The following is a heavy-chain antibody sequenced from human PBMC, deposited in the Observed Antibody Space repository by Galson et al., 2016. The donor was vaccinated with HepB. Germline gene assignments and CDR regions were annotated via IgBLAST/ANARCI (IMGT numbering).Heavy chain of an antibody. J-gene: IGHJ4*02. CDR3: VRDLGGVDFGS. CDR2: ISSAGSDTI. V-gene: IGHV3-11*04. Sequence: SLRLSCAASGFTLSDYFMTWIRQAPGKGLEWVAYISSAGSDTIFYAESVKGRFAISRDDAKSSLYLQLNRLRAEDTAVYYCVRDLGGVDFGSWGQGTLVTVSS. D-gene: IGHD2-8*01. CDR1: GFTLSDYF.